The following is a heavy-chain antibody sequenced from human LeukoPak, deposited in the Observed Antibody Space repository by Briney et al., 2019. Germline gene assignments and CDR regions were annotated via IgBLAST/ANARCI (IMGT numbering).Heavy chain of an antibody. V-gene: IGHV3-43D*03. CDR1: GFTFDDYA. J-gene: IGHJ4*02. Sequence: GGSLRLSCAASGFTFDDYAMHWVRQAPGKGLEWVSLISWDGGSTYYADSVKGRFTISRDNAKKSVSLQMNSLRADDTAVYYCARWGLGPSFDYWGQGNLVTVAS. D-gene: IGHD1-26*01. CDR3: ARWGLGPSFDY. CDR2: ISWDGGST.